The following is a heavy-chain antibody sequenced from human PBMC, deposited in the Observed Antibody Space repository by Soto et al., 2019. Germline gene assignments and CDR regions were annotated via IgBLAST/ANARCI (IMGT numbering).Heavy chain of an antibody. CDR1: GGSISSYY. D-gene: IGHD4-4*01. CDR3: ARRYDYSNYMGVAYYYYYMDV. J-gene: IGHJ6*03. V-gene: IGHV4-59*08. CDR2: IYYSGST. Sequence: SETLSLTCTVSGGSISSYYWSWIRQPPGKGLEWIGYIYYSGSTNYNPSLKSRVTISVDTSKNQFSLKLSSVTAADTAVYYCARRYDYSNYMGVAYYYYYMDVWGKGTTVTVSS.